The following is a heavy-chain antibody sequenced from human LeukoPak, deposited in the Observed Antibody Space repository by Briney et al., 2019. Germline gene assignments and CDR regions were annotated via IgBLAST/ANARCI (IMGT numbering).Heavy chain of an antibody. V-gene: IGHV7-4-1*02. CDR2: INTNTGNP. Sequence: ASVKVSCKASGYTLISYSMNWVRQAPGQGLEWMGWINTNTGNPTYAQGFTGRFVFSLDTSVSTAYLQISSLKAEDTAVYYCARDKRFINWNYGDAFDIWGQGTMVTVSS. CDR3: ARDKRFINWNYGDAFDI. CDR1: GYTLISYS. D-gene: IGHD1-7*01. J-gene: IGHJ3*02.